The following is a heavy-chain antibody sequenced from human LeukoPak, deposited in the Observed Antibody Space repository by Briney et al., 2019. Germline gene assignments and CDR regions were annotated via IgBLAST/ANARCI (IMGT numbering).Heavy chain of an antibody. V-gene: IGHV4-30-4*01. D-gene: IGHD6-6*01. J-gene: IGHJ3*02. CDR3: ARDSSIAARLGAFDI. CDR1: GGSISSGDYY. CDR2: IYYSGST. Sequence: SETLSLTCTVSGGSISSGDYYWSWIRQPPGKGLEWIGYIYYSGSTYYNPSLKSRVTISVDTSKNQFSLKLSSVTAADTAVYYCARDSSIAARLGAFDIWGQGTMVTVSS.